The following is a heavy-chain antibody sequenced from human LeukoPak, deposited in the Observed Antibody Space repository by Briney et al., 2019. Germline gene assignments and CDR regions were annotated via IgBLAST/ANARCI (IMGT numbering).Heavy chain of an antibody. CDR1: GGSFSGYY. V-gene: IGHV4-34*01. CDR2: INHSGST. D-gene: IGHD3-22*01. Sequence: SETLSLTCAVYGGSFSGYYWSWIRQPPGMGLEWIGEINHSGSTNYNPSLKSRVTISVDTSKNQFSLKLSSVTAADTAVYYCARGRNSSGYYSGYYFDYWGQGTLVTVSS. CDR3: ARGRNSSGYYSGYYFDY. J-gene: IGHJ4*02.